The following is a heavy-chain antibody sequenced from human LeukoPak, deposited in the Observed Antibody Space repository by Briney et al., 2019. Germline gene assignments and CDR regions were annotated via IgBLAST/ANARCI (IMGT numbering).Heavy chain of an antibody. J-gene: IGHJ4*02. D-gene: IGHD6-13*01. CDR1: GFTFDDYA. CDR3: AKSRASIAAAGHFDY. Sequence: LPGGSLRLSCAASGFTFDDYAMLWVRHAPGKGLEWVSGISWNSGSIGYADSVKGRFTISRDNAKNSLYLQMNSLRAEDTALYYCAKSRASIAAAGHFDYWGQGTLVTVSS. CDR2: ISWNSGSI. V-gene: IGHV3-9*01.